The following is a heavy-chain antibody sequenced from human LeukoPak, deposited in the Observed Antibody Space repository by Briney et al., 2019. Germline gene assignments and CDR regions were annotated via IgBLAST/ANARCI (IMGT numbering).Heavy chain of an antibody. V-gene: IGHV4-59*01. D-gene: IGHD2-15*01. Sequence: SETLSLTCTVSGGSISSYYWSWIRQPPGKGLEWIGYIYYSGSTNYNPSLKSRVTISVDTSKNQFSLKLSSVTAADTAVYYCARVLDGGSCYPPYCYHYMDVWGKGTTVTVSS. CDR2: IYYSGST. CDR3: ARVLDGGSCYPPYCYHYMDV. J-gene: IGHJ6*03. CDR1: GGSISSYY.